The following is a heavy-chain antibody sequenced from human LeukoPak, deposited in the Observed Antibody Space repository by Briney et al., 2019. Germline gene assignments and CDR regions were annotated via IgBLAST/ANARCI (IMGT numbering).Heavy chain of an antibody. J-gene: IGHJ6*03. V-gene: IGHV4-34*01. CDR3: ARQSSIAARRPPSGYYYYMDV. CDR2: INHSGST. CDR1: GGSFSGYY. D-gene: IGHD6-6*01. Sequence: SETLSLTCAVYGGSFSGYYWSWIRQPPGKGLEWIGEINHSGSTNYNPSLKSRVTISVDTSKNQFSLKLSSVTAADTAVYYCARQSSIAARRPPSGYYYYMDVWGKGTTVTVSS.